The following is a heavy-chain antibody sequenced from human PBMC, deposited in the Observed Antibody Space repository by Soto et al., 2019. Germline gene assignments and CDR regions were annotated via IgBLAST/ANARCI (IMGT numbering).Heavy chain of an antibody. D-gene: IGHD6-19*01. Sequence: LSCAASGFTFSNYAIHWVRQAPGKGLEWVALIWHDGTNKYYAESVKGRFALSRDNSKNTVYLQMTTLRADDTAMYFCARGAAVAAYFDYWGQGTQVTVSS. CDR2: IWHDGTNK. J-gene: IGHJ4*02. CDR1: GFTFSNYA. V-gene: IGHV3-33*01. CDR3: ARGAAVAAYFDY.